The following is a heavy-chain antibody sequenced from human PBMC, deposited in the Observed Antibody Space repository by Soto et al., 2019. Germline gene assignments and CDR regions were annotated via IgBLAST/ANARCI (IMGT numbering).Heavy chain of an antibody. CDR3: AKGRSSSWYGIAVADGFDY. CDR1: GFTFSSYA. J-gene: IGHJ4*02. Sequence: EVQLVESGGGLVKPGGSLRLSCAASGFTFSSYAMSWVRQAPGKGLEWVSAISGSGGSTYYADSVKGRFTISRDNSKNTLYLQMNSLRAEDTAVYYCAKGRSSSWYGIAVADGFDYWGQGTLVTVSS. V-gene: IGHV3-23*04. D-gene: IGHD6-19*01. CDR2: ISGSGGST.